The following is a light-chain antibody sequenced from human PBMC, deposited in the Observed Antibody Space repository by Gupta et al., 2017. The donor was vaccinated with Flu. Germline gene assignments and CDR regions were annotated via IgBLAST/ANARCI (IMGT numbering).Light chain of an antibody. CDR1: SSNVGSNY. CDR3: ATWDGSPSGWV. V-gene: IGLV1-47*01. CDR2: GSN. J-gene: IGLJ3*02. Sequence: SVLTQPPSASGTPGQRVTISCSGSSSNVGSNYVYWYQQLPGTAPELLIYGSNRRTSGVPERFSGSKYGASASLAISGLRAEDEADYYCATWDGSPSGWVFGGGTKVNVL.